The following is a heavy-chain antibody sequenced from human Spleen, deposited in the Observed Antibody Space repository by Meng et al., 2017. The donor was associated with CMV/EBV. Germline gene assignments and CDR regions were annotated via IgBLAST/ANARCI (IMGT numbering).Heavy chain of an antibody. V-gene: IGHV3-33*01. CDR3: ARDSTYCSSTSCYTPGYYYGMDV. CDR2: IWYDGSNK. D-gene: IGHD2-2*02. J-gene: IGHJ6*02. CDR1: GFTFSSYG. Sequence: GESLKISCAASGFTFSSYGMHWVRQAPGKGLEWVAVIWYDGSNKYYADSVKGRFTISRDNSKNTLYLQMNSLRAEDTAVYYCARDSTYCSSTSCYTPGYYYGMDVWGQGTTVTVSS.